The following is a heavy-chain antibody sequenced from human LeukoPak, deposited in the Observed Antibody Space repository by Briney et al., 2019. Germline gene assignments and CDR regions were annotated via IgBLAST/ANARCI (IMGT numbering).Heavy chain of an antibody. CDR3: ARVRVLLWFGDFDY. CDR2: IYYSGST. J-gene: IGHJ4*02. Sequence: SETLSLTCTVSGGSISSGGYYWSWIRQHPGKGLEWIGYIYYSGSTYYNPSLKSRVTISVDTSKNQFSLKLSSVTAADTAVYYCARVRVLLWFGDFDYRGQGTLVTVSS. CDR1: GGSISSGGYY. V-gene: IGHV4-31*03. D-gene: IGHD3-10*01.